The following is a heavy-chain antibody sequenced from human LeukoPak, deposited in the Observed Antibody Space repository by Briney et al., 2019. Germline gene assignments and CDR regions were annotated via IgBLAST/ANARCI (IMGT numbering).Heavy chain of an antibody. CDR1: GFTFDAYA. CDR2: ISWDGSST. J-gene: IGHJ4*02. V-gene: IGHV3-43D*03. Sequence: GGSLRLSCAASGFTFDAYAMHWVRQAPGKGLEWVSVISWDGSSTYYADSLKGRFTTSRDNNKNSLYLQMNSLRPEDTALYYCAKGRGFYCGGDCYLDYWGQGTLVTVSS. D-gene: IGHD2-21*02. CDR3: AKGRGFYCGGDCYLDY.